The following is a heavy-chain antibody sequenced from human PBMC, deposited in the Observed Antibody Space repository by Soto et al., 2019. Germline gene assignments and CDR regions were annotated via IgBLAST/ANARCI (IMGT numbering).Heavy chain of an antibody. D-gene: IGHD3-3*01. CDR3: ARGGVSTRTFDY. J-gene: IGHJ4*02. Sequence: GESLKISCKGSGYNFAGYWMAWVRQMPGKGLELMGIIYTSDYDTRYRPSFQGQVTISADKSISSAYLQWSSLRASDTAMYYCARGGVSTRTFDYWGQGTPVTVSS. CDR1: GYNFAGYW. V-gene: IGHV5-51*01. CDR2: IYTSDYDT.